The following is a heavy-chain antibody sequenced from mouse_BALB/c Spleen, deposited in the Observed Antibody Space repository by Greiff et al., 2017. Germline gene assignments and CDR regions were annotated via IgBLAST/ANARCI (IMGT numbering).Heavy chain of an antibody. Sequence: EVQLQQSGPELVKPGASVKIYCKTSGYTFTEYTMHWVKQSHGKSLEWIGGINPNNGGTSYNQKFKGKATLTVDKSSSTAYMELRSLRSEDSAVYYCARGDGYDGGTWFAYWGQGTLVTVSA. CDR3: ARGDGYDGGTWFAY. D-gene: IGHD2-2*01. CDR1: GYTFTEYT. V-gene: IGHV1-18*01. CDR2: INPNNGGT. J-gene: IGHJ3*01.